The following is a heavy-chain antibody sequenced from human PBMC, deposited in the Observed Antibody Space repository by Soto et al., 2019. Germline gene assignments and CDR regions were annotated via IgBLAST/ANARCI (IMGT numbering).Heavy chain of an antibody. CDR2: IYPDGNGK. V-gene: IGHV3-30-3*01. D-gene: IGHD3-16*01. Sequence: GGSLRLSCVASGFTFSSHTMHWVRQAPGKGLEWVTFIYPDGNGKHYAESVKGRFTTSRDNSKNTMYLQMNSLRVEDTAMYYCARFGGAALSYNWFDLWGQGTLVTVSS. CDR3: ARFGGAALSYNWFDL. CDR1: GFTFSSHT. J-gene: IGHJ5*02.